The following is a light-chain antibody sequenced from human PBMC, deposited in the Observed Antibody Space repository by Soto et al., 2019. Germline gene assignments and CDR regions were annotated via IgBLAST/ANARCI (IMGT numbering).Light chain of an antibody. CDR2: TTS. CDR1: QSINIW. Sequence: DIQMTQSPSSVSASVGDRVTITCRASQSINIWLAWYQQKPGKAPRLLIYTTSKLQSGVPSRFSGSGFGTDYTLTISSLQPEDFATYYCLQASSFPHTFGGGTKVEIK. CDR3: LQASSFPHT. J-gene: IGKJ4*01. V-gene: IGKV1D-12*01.